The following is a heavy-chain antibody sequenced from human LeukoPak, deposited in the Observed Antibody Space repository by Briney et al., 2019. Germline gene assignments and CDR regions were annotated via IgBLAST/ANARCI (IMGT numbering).Heavy chain of an antibody. J-gene: IGHJ4*02. D-gene: IGHD1-26*01. CDR3: ASGGSLFDY. CDR2: IKQDGSEE. CDR1: RFTFSNFW. Sequence: GGSLRLSCAPSRFTFSNFWMSWVRQAPGPGLEWVANIKQDGSEEYYVDSVKGRFTISRVNAKNSLYLQMNSLRAEDTAVYYCASGGSLFDYWGQGTLVTVSS. V-gene: IGHV3-7*01.